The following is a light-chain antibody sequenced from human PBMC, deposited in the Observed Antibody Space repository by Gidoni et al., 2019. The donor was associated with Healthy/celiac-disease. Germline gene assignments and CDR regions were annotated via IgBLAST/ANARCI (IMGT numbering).Light chain of an antibody. CDR1: SSDVGAYNY. Sequence: HSALTQPASVSGSPGQSITISCTGTSSDVGAYNYVYWYQQHTVKSHKLRIYDVSNRPSGVSNRFSGSKSGNMAARTISGRQAEDEADYYCSSYTSSSTQVVFGGGTKLTVL. CDR2: DVS. V-gene: IGLV2-14*03. J-gene: IGLJ2*01. CDR3: SSYTSSSTQVV.